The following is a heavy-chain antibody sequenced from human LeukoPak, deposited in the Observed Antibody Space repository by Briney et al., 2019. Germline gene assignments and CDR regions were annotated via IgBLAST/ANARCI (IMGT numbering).Heavy chain of an antibody. D-gene: IGHD6-19*01. CDR1: GFTVSTNY. Sequence: GGSLRLSCAASGFTVSTNYISWVRQAPGMGLEWVSVLYSRGTTYYADSVKGRFTISRDNSKNTLYLQMNSLRAEDTAVYYCAKARSIAVAGRSYWYFDLWGRGTLVTVSS. CDR3: AKARSIAVAGRSYWYFDL. J-gene: IGHJ2*01. V-gene: IGHV3-53*01. CDR2: LYSRGTT.